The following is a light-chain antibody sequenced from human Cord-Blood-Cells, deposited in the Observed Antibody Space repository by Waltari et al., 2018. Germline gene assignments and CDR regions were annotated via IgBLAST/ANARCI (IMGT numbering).Light chain of an antibody. CDR1: QDIRNY. Sequence: DIQMTQSPSSLSASVGERVTITCQASQDIRNYLNWYQQKPGKAPKLLIYDASNLETGVPARFSGSGSGTDFTFTISRLQPEDIATYYCQQYDDLPLTFGGGTKVEIK. CDR3: QQYDDLPLT. J-gene: IGKJ4*01. V-gene: IGKV1-33*01. CDR2: DAS.